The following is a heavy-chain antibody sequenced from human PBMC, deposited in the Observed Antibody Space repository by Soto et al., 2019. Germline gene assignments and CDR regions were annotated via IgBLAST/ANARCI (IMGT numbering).Heavy chain of an antibody. CDR2: IWYGGSNK. Sequence: QVQLVESGGGVVQPGRSLRLSCAASGFTFSSYGMHWVRQAPGKGLEWVAVIWYGGSNKYYADSVKGRFTISRDNSKNTLYLQMNSLRAEDTAVYYCARDEAEYSSYLAFDYWGQGTLVTVSS. CDR3: ARDEAEYSSYLAFDY. D-gene: IGHD6-6*01. V-gene: IGHV3-33*01. J-gene: IGHJ4*02. CDR1: GFTFSSYG.